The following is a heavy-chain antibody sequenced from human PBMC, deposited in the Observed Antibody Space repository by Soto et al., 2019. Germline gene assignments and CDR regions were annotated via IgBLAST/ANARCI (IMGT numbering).Heavy chain of an antibody. CDR2: ITPIFGTA. V-gene: IGHV1-69*13. CDR1: GGTFSSYA. CDR3: ARDYYGSGEKRFDY. Sequence: SVKVSCKASGGTFSSYAISWVRQAPGQGLEWMGGITPIFGTANYAQKFQGRVTITADESTSTAYMELSSLRSEDTAVYCCARDYYGSGEKRFDYWGQGTPVPVCS. J-gene: IGHJ4*02. D-gene: IGHD3-10*01.